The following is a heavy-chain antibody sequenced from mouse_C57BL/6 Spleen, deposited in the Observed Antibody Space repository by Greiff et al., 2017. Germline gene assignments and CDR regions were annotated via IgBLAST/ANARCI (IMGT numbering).Heavy chain of an antibody. V-gene: IGHV5-17*01. Sequence: EVKVVESGGGLVKPGGSLKLSCAASGFTFSDYGMHWVRQAPEKGLEWVAYISSGSSTIYYADTVKGRFTISRDNAKNTLFLQMTSLRSEDTAMYYCAREAWDEGFDYWGQGTTLTVSS. D-gene: IGHD4-1*01. CDR2: ISSGSSTI. CDR3: AREAWDEGFDY. CDR1: GFTFSDYG. J-gene: IGHJ2*01.